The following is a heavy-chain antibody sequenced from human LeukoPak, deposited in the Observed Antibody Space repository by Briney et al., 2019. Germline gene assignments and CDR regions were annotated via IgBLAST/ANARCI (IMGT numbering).Heavy chain of an antibody. CDR1: GGSISSGDYY. D-gene: IGHD2-8*01. CDR2: IYYSGST. J-gene: IGHJ3*02. CDR3: ARDMLVTGAFDI. V-gene: IGHV4-30-4*02. Sequence: SETLSLTCPVSGGSISSGDYYWSWIRQPPGKGLEWIGYIYYSGSTYYNPSLKSRVTISVDTSKNQFSLKLSSVTAADTAAYYCARDMLVTGAFDIWGQGTMVTVSS.